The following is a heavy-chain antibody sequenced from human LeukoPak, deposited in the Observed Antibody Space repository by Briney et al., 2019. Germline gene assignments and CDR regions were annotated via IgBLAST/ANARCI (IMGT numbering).Heavy chain of an antibody. V-gene: IGHV3-23*01. D-gene: IGHD1-14*01. CDR3: ADYRKPQGLDY. CDR1: EFPFSIYA. J-gene: IGHJ4*02. CDR2: IDASGSDT. Sequence: GGSLRLSCEVSEFPFSIYAMAWVRQAPGQGLEWVSAIDASGSDTYYTDSVKGRFTISRDNSKNTVYLQMNSLRVEDTAVYYCADYRKPQGLDYWGQGTLVTVSS.